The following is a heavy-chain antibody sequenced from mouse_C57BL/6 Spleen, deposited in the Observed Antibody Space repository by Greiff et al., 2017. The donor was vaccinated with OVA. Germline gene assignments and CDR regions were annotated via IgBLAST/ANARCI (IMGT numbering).Heavy chain of an antibody. CDR3: ERRDYDDWFAY. J-gene: IGHJ3*01. CDR2: IYPGSGSI. CDR1: GSTFTSYW. D-gene: IGHD2-4*01. Sequence: VQLLQPGAALVKPGASVKMSCKASGSTFTSYWITWVKKSPGQGLEWIGDIYPGSGSINYNEKFKSKATLTVDTSSSTAYMQLSRLTSEDAAVYYCERRDYDDWFAYWGQGTLVTVSA. V-gene: IGHV1-55*01.